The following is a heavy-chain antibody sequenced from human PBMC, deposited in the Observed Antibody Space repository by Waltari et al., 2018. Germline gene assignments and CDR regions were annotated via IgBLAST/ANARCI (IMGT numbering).Heavy chain of an antibody. J-gene: IGHJ4*02. Sequence: QVQLQESGPGLVKPSETLSLTCTVSGGSASSGSSHWTWIRQPPGKGLEWIGYIYYSGSTNYNPSLKSRVTISVDTSKNQFSLKLSSVTAADTAVYYCARSWGSTKHDYWGQGTLVTVSS. V-gene: IGHV4-61*01. CDR1: GGSASSGSSH. CDR2: IYYSGST. D-gene: IGHD2-2*01. CDR3: ARSWGSTKHDY.